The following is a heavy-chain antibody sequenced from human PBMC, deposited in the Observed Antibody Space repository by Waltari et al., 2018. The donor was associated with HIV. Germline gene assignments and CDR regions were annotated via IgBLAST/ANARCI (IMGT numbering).Heavy chain of an antibody. CDR3: AKKGGITMIEGWFDP. CDR2: IRYDGSNK. CDR1: GFTFSSYG. Sequence: QVQLVESGGGVVQPGGSLRLSCAASGFTFSSYGMHWVRQAPGKGLEWVAFIRYDGSNKYYADSVKGRFTISRDNSKNTLYLQMNSLRAEDTAVYYCAKKGGITMIEGWFDPWGQGTLVTVSS. J-gene: IGHJ5*02. V-gene: IGHV3-30*02. D-gene: IGHD3-22*01.